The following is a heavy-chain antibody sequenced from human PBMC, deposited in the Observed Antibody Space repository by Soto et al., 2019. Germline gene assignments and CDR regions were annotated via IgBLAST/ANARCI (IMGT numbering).Heavy chain of an antibody. CDR1: GYTFTSYY. CDR3: ARDSFRDSPQGRNYYDSSGYYYHAFDI. Sequence: ASVKVSCKASGYTFTSYYMHWVRQAPGRGLEWMGIINPSGGSTSYAQKFQGGVTMTRDTSTSTVYMELSSLRSEDTAVYYCARDSFRDSPQGRNYYDSSGYYYHAFDIWGQGTMVTVSS. V-gene: IGHV1-46*01. J-gene: IGHJ3*02. D-gene: IGHD3-22*01. CDR2: INPSGGST.